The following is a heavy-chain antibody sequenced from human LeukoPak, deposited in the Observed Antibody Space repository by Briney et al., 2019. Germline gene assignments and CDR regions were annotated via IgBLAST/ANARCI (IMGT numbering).Heavy chain of an antibody. CDR2: IIPLLGIA. V-gene: IGHV1-69*04. D-gene: IGHD2-2*01. CDR1: GGTFSSYA. Sequence: ASVKVSCKASGGTFSSYAIRRVRQAPGQGLEWTGRIIPLLGIANYAQKFQARVTITPDKSTISAYLELSSLRSEDPAVYHCSRGPDMPNRWYFDLWGRGTLVTVSS. CDR3: SRGPDMPNRWYFDL. J-gene: IGHJ2*01.